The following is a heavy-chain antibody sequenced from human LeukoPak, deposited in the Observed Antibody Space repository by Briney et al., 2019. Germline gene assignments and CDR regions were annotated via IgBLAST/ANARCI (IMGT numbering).Heavy chain of an antibody. CDR1: GDSVSNNIAA. J-gene: IGHJ6*04. D-gene: IGHD6-13*01. CDR2: TYYRSKWYN. V-gene: IGHV6-1*01. Sequence: SQTLSLSCVISGDSVSNNIAARNWIRQSPSRGLEWLGRTYYRSKWYNDYAVSVESRITINPDTSKNQFSLQLNSVTPEDTAVYYCARDVTAGAGAVGMAVWGKGTTVTVSS. CDR3: ARDVTAGAGAVGMAV.